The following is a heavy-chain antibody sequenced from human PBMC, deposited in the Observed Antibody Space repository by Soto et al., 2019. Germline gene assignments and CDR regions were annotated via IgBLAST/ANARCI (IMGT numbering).Heavy chain of an antibody. CDR2: IKQDGTER. CDR3: ARGLFNYYYGMDV. CDR1: GFTFSTFW. Sequence: GGSLRLSCAASGFTFSTFWMSWVRQAPGKGLEWVANIKQDGTERNDVDSVKGRFTISRDNAKNSLYLQMNSLRAEDTAVYYCARGLFNYYYGMDVWGQGTTVTVSS. V-gene: IGHV3-7*01. J-gene: IGHJ6*02.